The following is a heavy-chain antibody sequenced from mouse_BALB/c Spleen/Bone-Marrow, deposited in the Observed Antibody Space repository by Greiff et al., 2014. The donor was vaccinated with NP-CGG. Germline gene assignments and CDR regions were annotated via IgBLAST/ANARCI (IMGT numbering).Heavy chain of an antibody. D-gene: IGHD1-1*01. V-gene: IGHV1-67*01. CDR1: GYTLTDYA. CDR2: ISTDSGNT. Sequence: QVQLQQSGPELVRPGVSVKISCKGSGYTLTDYAMNWVKKSNAKSLEWIGVISTDSGNTNYNKKFKGKATMTVDKSSSTAYMELARLTSEDSAIYYCARRDYGSSPFDYWGQGTTLTVSS. J-gene: IGHJ2*01. CDR3: ARRDYGSSPFDY.